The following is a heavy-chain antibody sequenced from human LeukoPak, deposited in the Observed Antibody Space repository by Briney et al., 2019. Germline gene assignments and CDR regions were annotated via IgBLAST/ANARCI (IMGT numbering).Heavy chain of an antibody. V-gene: IGHV3-7*01. D-gene: IGHD4-23*01. CDR3: ARDPSHYGGHQGEFDP. Sequence: GGSLRPSCAASGFSLSSYWMTWVRQAPGKGLEWVANIKQDGSEKYYVDSVKGRFTISRDNAKNSLYLQMNSLRAEDTAVYYCARDPSHYGGHQGEFDPWGQGTLVTVSS. CDR2: IKQDGSEK. CDR1: GFSLSSYW. J-gene: IGHJ5*02.